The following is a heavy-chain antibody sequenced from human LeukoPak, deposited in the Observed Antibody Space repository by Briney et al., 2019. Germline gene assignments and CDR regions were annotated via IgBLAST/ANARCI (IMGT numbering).Heavy chain of an antibody. V-gene: IGHV3-11*04. CDR2: ISSSGSTI. Sequence: GGSLRLSCAASGFTFSNYYMGWIRHAPGKGREWVSSISSSGSTIYYADSVKGRFTISRDNDKNSLYLQMNSLRAEDTAVYYCARVKRMVTDYFDYWGQGTLVTVSS. CDR1: GFTFSNYY. J-gene: IGHJ4*02. CDR3: ARVKRMVTDYFDY. D-gene: IGHD5-18*01.